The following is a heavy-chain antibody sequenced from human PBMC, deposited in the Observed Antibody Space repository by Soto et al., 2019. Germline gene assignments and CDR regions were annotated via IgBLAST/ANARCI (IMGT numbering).Heavy chain of an antibody. V-gene: IGHV3-64*02. D-gene: IGHD4-17*01. CDR3: ARGREDYENWNFDL. CDR1: GFTFSTYG. CDR2: TSGSGRRT. Sequence: EVQLVESGDALVQPGGSLRVSCEGSGFTFSTYGMHWVRQAPGKGLEFVSSTSGSGRRTSYADSVKGRFIISRDNSKNTLYLQMGSLRIEDTGVYYCARGREDYENWNFDLWGRGSLVTVSS. J-gene: IGHJ2*01.